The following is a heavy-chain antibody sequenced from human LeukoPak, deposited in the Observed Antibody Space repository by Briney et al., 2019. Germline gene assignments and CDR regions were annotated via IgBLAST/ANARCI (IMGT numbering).Heavy chain of an antibody. V-gene: IGHV4-30-4*02. CDR1: GGSSRSGDYF. D-gene: IGHD1-26*01. J-gene: IGHJ3*02. CDR2: IHYSGNT. CDR3: ARGGSIVGTTPHDTFDI. Sequence: SETLSLTCAVSGGSSRSGDYFWSWIRQPPGKGLEWIGHIHYSGNTYYNPSLKSRVSISVDTSKNQFSLKLSSVTAADTAVYYCARGGSIVGTTPHDTFDIWGQGTMVTVSS.